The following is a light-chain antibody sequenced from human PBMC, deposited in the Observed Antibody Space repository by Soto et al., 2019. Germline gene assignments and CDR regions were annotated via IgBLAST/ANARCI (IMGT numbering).Light chain of an antibody. V-gene: IGKV3-15*01. J-gene: IGKJ1*01. CDR2: GAS. Sequence: EIVMAQSPATLSVSPGERATLSCRASQSVSSNLAWYQQKPGQAPRLLIYGASTRATGIPARFSGSGSGTEFTLTISSLQPEDFATYYCQQYNSYSQTFGQGTKVDI. CDR3: QQYNSYSQT. CDR1: QSVSSN.